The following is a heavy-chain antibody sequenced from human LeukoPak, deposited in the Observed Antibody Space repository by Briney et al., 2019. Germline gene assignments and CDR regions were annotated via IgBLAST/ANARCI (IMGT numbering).Heavy chain of an antibody. CDR1: GYTFTSYD. V-gene: IGHV1-8*01. CDR3: ARGPHDYGGNAFDI. J-gene: IGHJ3*02. CDR2: MNPNSGNT. Sequence: ASVKVSCKASGYTFTSYDINWVRQATGQGLEWMGWMNPNSGNTGYAQKFQGRVTMTRNTSISTAYMELSSLRSEDTAVYYCARGPHDYGGNAFDIWGQGTMVTVSS. D-gene: IGHD4-23*01.